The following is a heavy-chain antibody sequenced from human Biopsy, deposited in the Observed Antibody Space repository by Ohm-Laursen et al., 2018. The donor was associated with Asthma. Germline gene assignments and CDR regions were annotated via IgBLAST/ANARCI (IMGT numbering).Heavy chain of an antibody. V-gene: IGHV5-10-1*01. CDR2: IDPSDSYT. CDR3: ARQSIAAHYYYYYGMDV. CDR1: GYSFTSHW. D-gene: IGHD2-15*01. J-gene: IGHJ6*02. Sequence: ESLKISCKGSGYSFTSHWISWVRQMPGKGLEWMGRIDPSDSYTNYSPSFQGHVTISADKSISTAFLQWSSLKASDTAMYYCARQSIAAHYYYYYGMDVWGQGTTVTVSS.